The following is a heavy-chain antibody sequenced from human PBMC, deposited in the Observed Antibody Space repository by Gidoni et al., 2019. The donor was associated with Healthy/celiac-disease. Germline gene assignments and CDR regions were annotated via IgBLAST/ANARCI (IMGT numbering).Heavy chain of an antibody. D-gene: IGHD6-19*01. CDR2: ISYDGSNK. V-gene: IGHV3-30*18. J-gene: IGHJ4*02. Sequence: QVQLMESGGGVVQPGRSLRRSCAASGFTFSSYGMHWVRQAPGKGLEWVAVISYDGSNKYYADSVKGRFTISRDNSKNTLYLQMNSLRAEDTAVYYCAKAAAVAGNSDYWGQGTLVTVSS. CDR1: GFTFSSYG. CDR3: AKAAAVAGNSDY.